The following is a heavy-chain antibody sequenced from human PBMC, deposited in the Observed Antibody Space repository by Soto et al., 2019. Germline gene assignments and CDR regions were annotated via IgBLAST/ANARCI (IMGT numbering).Heavy chain of an antibody. D-gene: IGHD3-3*01. CDR3: AKIGDFWSWGMDA. V-gene: IGHV3-30-3*01. J-gene: IGHJ6*02. Sequence: GGSLRLSCAASGFTFSNYAIHWVRQAPGKGLEWVTIISKDGNSKHYADSVKGRFFISRDNTKNTLNLQMTGLRGEDTAVYFCAKIGDFWSWGMDAWGQGTTVTVSS. CDR2: ISKDGNSK. CDR1: GFTFSNYA.